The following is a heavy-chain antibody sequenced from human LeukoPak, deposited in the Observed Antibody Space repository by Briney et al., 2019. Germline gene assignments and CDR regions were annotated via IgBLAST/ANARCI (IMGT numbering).Heavy chain of an antibody. V-gene: IGHV4-34*01. J-gene: IGHJ4*02. Sequence: PSETLSLTCTVSGRSISSYYWSWIRQPPGKGLEWIGEINHSGSTNYNPSLKSRVTISVDTSKNQFSLKLSSVTAADTAVYYCARDPHYDSSGYYYDYWGQGTLVTVSS. D-gene: IGHD3-22*01. CDR3: ARDPHYDSSGYYYDY. CDR2: INHSGST. CDR1: GRSISSYY.